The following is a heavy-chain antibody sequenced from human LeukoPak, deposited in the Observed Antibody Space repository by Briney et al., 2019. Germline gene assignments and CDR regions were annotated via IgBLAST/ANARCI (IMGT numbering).Heavy chain of an antibody. V-gene: IGHV3-7*05. CDR1: GFNFRNFW. Sequence: GSLRLSCAASGFNFRNFWMSWVRQAPGKGLGWVAIINQDGSEKYYVDSVKCRFTISKDNAENSLYLQMNSLGAEDTAVYSCAREFFRGYTFDYWGQGTLVTVSS. CDR3: AREFFRGYTFDY. CDR2: INQDGSEK. D-gene: IGHD2-2*02. J-gene: IGHJ4*02.